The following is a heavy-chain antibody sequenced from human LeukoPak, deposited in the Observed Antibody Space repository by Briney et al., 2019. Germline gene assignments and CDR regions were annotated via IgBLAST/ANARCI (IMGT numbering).Heavy chain of an antibody. CDR2: ISGSGGNT. D-gene: IGHD3-22*01. Sequence: GGSLRLSCAASGFTFSTYGMSWVRQAPGKGLEWVSTISGSGGNTYYADSVKGRFTISRDNSKNTLYLQMNSLRAEDTAVYYCAKGGRRYDSSGYYALHYWGQGTLVTVSS. V-gene: IGHV3-23*01. J-gene: IGHJ4*02. CDR1: GFTFSTYG. CDR3: AKGGRRYDSSGYYALHY.